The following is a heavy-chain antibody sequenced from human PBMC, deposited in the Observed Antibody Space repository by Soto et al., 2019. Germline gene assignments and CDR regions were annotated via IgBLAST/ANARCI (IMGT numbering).Heavy chain of an antibody. V-gene: IGHV3-30-3*01. CDR2: ISYDGSNK. Sequence: VILVESGGGVVQPGRSLRLSCAASGFTFSGYALHWVRQTPGKGLAWMAVISYDGSNKYYAGPVEGPLTIFRANSGNTLFFQTNSVRPEDTVIYYCARAGPAGFGVTTASHYYGMDVWGQGTTVTVSS. CDR3: ARAGPAGFGVTTASHYYGMDV. D-gene: IGHD3-3*01. CDR1: GFTFSGYA. J-gene: IGHJ6*02.